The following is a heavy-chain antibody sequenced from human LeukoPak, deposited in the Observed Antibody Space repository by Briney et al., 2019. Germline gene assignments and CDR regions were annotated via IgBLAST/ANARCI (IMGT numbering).Heavy chain of an antibody. Sequence: SETLSLTCTVSGGSISSGTYYWGWVRQPPGKGLEWIGTIYYSGTTYYNPSLKSRVTISIDTSKNHFSLKLSSVTAADTAIYYCARDFSSSSTVYYYYYMDVWGKGPRSPSP. CDR3: ARDFSSSSTVYYYYYMDV. V-gene: IGHV4-39*07. J-gene: IGHJ6*03. CDR2: IYYSGTT. CDR1: GGSISSGTYY. D-gene: IGHD6-6*01.